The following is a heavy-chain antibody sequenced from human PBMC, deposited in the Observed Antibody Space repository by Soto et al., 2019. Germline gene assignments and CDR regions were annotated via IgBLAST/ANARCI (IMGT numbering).Heavy chain of an antibody. CDR3: AKDLGNSCWFSG. Sequence: QEQLVESGGGVVQPGRSLRLSCAASGFNFRSFGMHWVRQAPGKGLEWVAIISYDGSDKYYADYVKGRFTISRDNSRNTLFLEMNSLKAEDTAMYYCAKDLGNSCWFSGWGQVILVNVSS. V-gene: IGHV3-30*18. CDR2: ISYDGSDK. J-gene: IGHJ4*02. CDR1: GFNFRSFG. D-gene: IGHD6-19*01.